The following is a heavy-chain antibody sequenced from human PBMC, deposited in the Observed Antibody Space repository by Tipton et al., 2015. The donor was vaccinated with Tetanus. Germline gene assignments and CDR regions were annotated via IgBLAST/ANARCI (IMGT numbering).Heavy chain of an antibody. CDR2: IYYTGAT. Sequence: TLSLTCTVSGASITTYHWSWLRQTPGRGLEWIGHIYYTGATSYNSSHQSRVTLSIDTSKNQFSLKMTSVTAAGTAVYFCEGDDYYETSLRDYYGEEVWGQGTTVTVSS. CDR3: EGDDYYETSLRDYYGEEV. J-gene: IGHJ6*02. V-gene: IGHV4-59*01. D-gene: IGHD3-16*01. CDR1: GASITTYH.